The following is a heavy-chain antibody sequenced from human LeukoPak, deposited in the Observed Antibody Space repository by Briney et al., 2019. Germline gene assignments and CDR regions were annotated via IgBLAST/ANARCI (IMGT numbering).Heavy chain of an antibody. CDR1: GYTFANSA. CDR2: IYPADSDT. J-gene: IGHJ3*01. D-gene: IGHD6-13*01. V-gene: IGHV5-51*01. CDR3: ARPLDSSTSTCAFDL. Sequence: GESLNISCTGSGYTFANSAIGWVRQKPGKGLEWMGNIYPADSDTRYSPSFQGQVTISADKSITTAYLQWSTLKASDTALYYCARPLDSSTSTCAFDLWGQGTMVTVSS.